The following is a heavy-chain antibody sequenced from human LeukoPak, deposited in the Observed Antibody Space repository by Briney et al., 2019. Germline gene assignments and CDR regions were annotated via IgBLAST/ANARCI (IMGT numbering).Heavy chain of an antibody. CDR1: GGTFSSYT. J-gene: IGHJ6*03. CDR2: IIPILGIA. V-gene: IGHV1-69*02. Sequence: GASVKVSCKASGGTFSSYTISWVRQAPGQGLEWMGRIIPILGIANYAQEFQGRVTITADKSTSTAYMELSSLRSEDTAVYYCASMVVPAAIMFGHSVYYYYYMDVWGKGTTVTVSS. CDR3: ASMVVPAAIMFGHSVYYYYYMDV. D-gene: IGHD2-2*01.